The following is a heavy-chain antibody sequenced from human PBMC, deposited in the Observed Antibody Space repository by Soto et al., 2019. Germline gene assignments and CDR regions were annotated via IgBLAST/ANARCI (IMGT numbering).Heavy chain of an antibody. Sequence: PGESLKISCKGSGYSFTKYWISWVRQMPGKGLEWMGRIDPSDSYINYSPSFQGHVTISADKSINTAYLQWSSLRASDPAIYYCARHYICRGGDCYYYGMDVWGQGTTVTVSS. CDR1: GYSFTKYW. D-gene: IGHD3-16*01. CDR3: ARHYICRGGDCYYYGMDV. V-gene: IGHV5-10-1*01. CDR2: IDPSDSYI. J-gene: IGHJ6*02.